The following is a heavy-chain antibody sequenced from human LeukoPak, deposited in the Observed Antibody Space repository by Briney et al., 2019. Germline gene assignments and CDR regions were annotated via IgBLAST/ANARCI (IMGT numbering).Heavy chain of an antibody. D-gene: IGHD3-22*01. CDR2: INPNSGGT. CDR3: ATLAASGSSPFDY. J-gene: IGHJ4*02. V-gene: IGHV1-2*02. CDR1: GYTFTGYY. Sequence: ASVKVSCKASGYTFTGYYMHLVRQAPGQGLEWMGWINPNSGGTNYAQKFQGRVTMTRDTSISTAYMELSRLRSDDTAVYYCATLAASGSSPFDYWGQGTLVTVSS.